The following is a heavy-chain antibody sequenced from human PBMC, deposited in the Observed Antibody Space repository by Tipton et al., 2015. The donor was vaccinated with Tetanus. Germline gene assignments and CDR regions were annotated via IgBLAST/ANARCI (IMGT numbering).Heavy chain of an antibody. Sequence: QVQLVQSGAEVKKPGASVKLSCATSGFPFSRPFIHWVRQAPGHGLEWMGLINPSGGGTTYAQKFRDRVTITRDTATSTVYMELSRLTSQDTAVYYCARATDPSGWTYFDFWGQGTLVPVSP. V-gene: IGHV1-46*01. CDR3: ARATDPSGWTYFDF. CDR1: GFPFSRPF. D-gene: IGHD6-19*01. CDR2: INPSGGGT. J-gene: IGHJ4*02.